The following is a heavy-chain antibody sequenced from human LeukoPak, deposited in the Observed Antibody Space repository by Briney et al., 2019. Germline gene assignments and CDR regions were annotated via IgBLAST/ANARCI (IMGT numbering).Heavy chain of an antibody. CDR2: IYYSGST. CDR3: ARAYSSSKVGY. J-gene: IGHJ4*02. D-gene: IGHD6-13*01. Sequence: SETLSLTCTVSGGSISSYYWSWIRQPPGKGLEWIGYIYYSGSTNYNPSLKSRVSISVDTSKNQFSLKLSSMTAADTAVYYCARAYSSSKVGYWGQGTLVTVSS. CDR1: GGSISSYY. V-gene: IGHV4-59*01.